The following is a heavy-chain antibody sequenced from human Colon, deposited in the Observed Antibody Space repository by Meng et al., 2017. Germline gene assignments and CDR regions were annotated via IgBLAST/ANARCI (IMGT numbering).Heavy chain of an antibody. CDR1: GGSISSIHW. D-gene: IGHD4-17*01. J-gene: IGHJ4*02. CDR3: ASIYRYGDYGDYFDY. Sequence: VQLQGPGPGLVKPSGTPSLPCAVSGGSISSIHWWSWVRQPPGKGLEWIGEIYHSGATNYSPSLKSRVTIPVDKSKNQFSLKLSSMTAADTAVYYCASIYRYGDYGDYFDYWGQGTLVTVSS. V-gene: IGHV4-4*02. CDR2: IYHSGAT.